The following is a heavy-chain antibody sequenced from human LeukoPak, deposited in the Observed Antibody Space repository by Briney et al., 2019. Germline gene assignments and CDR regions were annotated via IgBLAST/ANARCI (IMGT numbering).Heavy chain of an antibody. Sequence: PGGSLRLSCAASGFTFSTYAMTWVRQAPGKGLEWVSGISGSGASTYYADSVKGRFTISRDNSKNTLYLQMNSLRAEDTALYYCAKAIRQNRDLYDYWGQGTQVTVSS. D-gene: IGHD1-14*01. CDR3: AKAIRQNRDLYDY. J-gene: IGHJ4*02. CDR2: ISGSGAST. CDR1: GFTFSTYA. V-gene: IGHV3-23*01.